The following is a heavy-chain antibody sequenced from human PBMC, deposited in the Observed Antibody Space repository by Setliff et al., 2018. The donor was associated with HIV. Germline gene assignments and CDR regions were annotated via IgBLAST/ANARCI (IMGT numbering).Heavy chain of an antibody. CDR2: INSDGFKT. CDR1: GFTFSRDW. Sequence: GGSLRLSCAAFGFTFSRDWMHWVRQGPGKGLVWVARINSDGFKTNHADSVRGRFTIFRDNAKSTVYLQMGSLSADGTAVYYCARGGFNHAFDIWGQGTMVTVSS. CDR3: ARGGFNHAFDI. D-gene: IGHD2-15*01. V-gene: IGHV3-74*01. J-gene: IGHJ3*02.